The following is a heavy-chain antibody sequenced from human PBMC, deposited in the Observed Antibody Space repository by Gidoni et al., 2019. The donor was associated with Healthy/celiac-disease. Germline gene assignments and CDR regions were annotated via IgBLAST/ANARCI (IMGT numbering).Heavy chain of an antibody. D-gene: IGHD3-22*01. CDR2: IYYSGST. CDR3: ARHLAQYYYDSSGYPDY. Sequence: QLQLQESGPGLVKPSETRSLTCTVSGASISSSSYYWGWIRQPPGKGLEWIGSIYYSGSTYYNPSLKCRVTISVDTSKNQFSLKLSSVTAADTAVYYCARHLAQYYYDSSGYPDYWGQGTLVTVSS. CDR1: GASISSSSYY. J-gene: IGHJ4*02. V-gene: IGHV4-39*01.